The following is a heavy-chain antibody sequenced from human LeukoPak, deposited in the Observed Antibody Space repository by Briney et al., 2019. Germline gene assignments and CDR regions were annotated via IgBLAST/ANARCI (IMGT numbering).Heavy chain of an antibody. Sequence: GGSLRLSCAAPGFTFSSYSMNWVRQAPGKGLEWVSSISSSSSYIYYADSVKGRFTISRDNAKNSLYLQMNSLRAEDTAVYYCARNASGSYYSDAFDIWGQGTMVTVS. CDR3: ARNASGSYYSDAFDI. CDR1: GFTFSSYS. J-gene: IGHJ3*02. V-gene: IGHV3-21*01. D-gene: IGHD3-10*01. CDR2: ISSSSSYI.